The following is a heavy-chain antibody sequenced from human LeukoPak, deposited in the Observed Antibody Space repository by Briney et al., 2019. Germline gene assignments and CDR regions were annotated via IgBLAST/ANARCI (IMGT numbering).Heavy chain of an antibody. D-gene: IGHD2-2*01. J-gene: IGHJ4*02. CDR3: ARSEDIVVVPAPKGLAY. CDR2: ISSSGNTI. V-gene: IGHV3-11*04. Sequence: GGSLRLSCAASGFTFSDYYMSWIRQAPGKGLEWVSYISSSGNTIYYADSVKGRFTISRDNAKNSLYLQMNSLRAEDTAVYYCARSEDIVVVPAPKGLAYWGQGTLVTVSS. CDR1: GFTFSDYY.